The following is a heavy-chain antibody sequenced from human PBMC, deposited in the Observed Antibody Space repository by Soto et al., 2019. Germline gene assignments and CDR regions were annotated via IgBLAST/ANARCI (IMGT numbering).Heavy chain of an antibody. J-gene: IGHJ5*02. V-gene: IGHV4-34*01. CDR2: INHSGST. CDR3: ARAPGKAAAGNVYWFDP. Sequence: PSETLSLTCAVYGGSFSGYYWSWIRQPPGEGLEWIGEINHSGSTNYNPSLKSRVTISVDTSKNQFSLKLSSVTAADTAVYYCARAPGKAAAGNVYWFDPWGQGTLVTVSS. CDR1: GGSFSGYY. D-gene: IGHD6-13*01.